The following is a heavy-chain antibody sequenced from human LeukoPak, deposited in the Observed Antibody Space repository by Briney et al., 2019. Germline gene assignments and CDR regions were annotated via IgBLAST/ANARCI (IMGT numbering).Heavy chain of an antibody. J-gene: IGHJ4*02. CDR1: GFTFSSYA. Sequence: GRSLRLSCAASGFTFSSYAMHWVRQAPGKGLEWVAVISYDGSNKYYADSVKGRFTISRDNSKNTLYLQMNSLRAEDTAVYYCARDGGRGGPPRRIAAAADYWGQGTLVTVSS. D-gene: IGHD6-13*01. V-gene: IGHV3-30-3*01. CDR2: ISYDGSNK. CDR3: ARDGGRGGPPRRIAAAADY.